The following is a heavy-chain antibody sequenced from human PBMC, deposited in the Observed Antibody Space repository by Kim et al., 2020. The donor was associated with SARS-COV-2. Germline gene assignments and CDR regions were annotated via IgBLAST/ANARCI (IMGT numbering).Heavy chain of an antibody. D-gene: IGHD3-10*01. V-gene: IGHV3-30*02. CDR3: AKLAGGYYMDV. Sequence: KYYADSVKGRFTISRDNSKNTLYLQMNSLRAEDTAVYYCAKLAGGYYMDVWGKGTTVTVSS. J-gene: IGHJ6*03. CDR2: K.